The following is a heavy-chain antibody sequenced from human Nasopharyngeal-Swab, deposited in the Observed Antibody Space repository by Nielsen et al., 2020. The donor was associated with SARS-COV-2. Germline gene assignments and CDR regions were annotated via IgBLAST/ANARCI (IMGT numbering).Heavy chain of an antibody. Sequence: WIRQPPGKGLEWIGSIYYSGSTYYNPSLKSRVTISVDTSKNQFSLKLSSVTAADTAVYYYARHEGHEDYFDYWGQGTLVTVSS. CDR3: ARHEGHEDYFDY. V-gene: IGHV4-39*01. CDR2: IYYSGST. J-gene: IGHJ4*02.